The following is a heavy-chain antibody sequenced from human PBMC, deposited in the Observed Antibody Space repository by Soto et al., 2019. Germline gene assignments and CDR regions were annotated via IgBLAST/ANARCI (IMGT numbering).Heavy chain of an antibody. V-gene: IGHV4-59*01. CDR1: GGSISSYY. CDR3: ARESVEGYCSGGSCFFDY. CDR2: IYYSGST. J-gene: IGHJ4*02. Sequence: SETLSLTCTVSGGSISSYYWSWIRQPPGKGLEWIGYIYYSGSTNYNPSLKSRVTISVDTSKNQFSMKLSSVTAADTAVYYCARESVEGYCSGGSCFFDYWGQGTLVTVS. D-gene: IGHD2-15*01.